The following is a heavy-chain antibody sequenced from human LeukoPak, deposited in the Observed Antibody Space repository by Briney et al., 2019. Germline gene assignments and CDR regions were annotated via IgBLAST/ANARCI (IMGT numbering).Heavy chain of an antibody. D-gene: IGHD6-13*01. CDR1: GGSFSGYY. CDR2: INHSGST. CDR3: ARGSSSWRSFDY. V-gene: IGHV4-34*01. Sequence: PSETLSLTCAVYGGSFSGYYWSWIRQPPGKGLEWIGEINHSGSTNYNPSLKSRVTISVDTSKNQFSLKLSSVTAADTAVYYCARGSSSWRSFDYWGQGTLVTVSS. J-gene: IGHJ4*02.